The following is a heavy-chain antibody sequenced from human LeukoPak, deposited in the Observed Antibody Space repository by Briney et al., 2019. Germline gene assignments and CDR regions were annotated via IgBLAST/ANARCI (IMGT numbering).Heavy chain of an antibody. Sequence: SLPLSCAAPGFTFDDYAMHWVRHAAGKGLEWVGGISGNSCSIDYADSVEGRFTSSRDNAKNSLYLQMNSLRAEDTALYYCSKDFHSSGWQTYPNFDYGGQETLVSVSS. J-gene: IGHJ4*02. V-gene: IGHV3-9*01. D-gene: IGHD6-19*01. CDR2: ISGNSCSI. CDR1: GFTFDDYA. CDR3: SKDFHSSGWQTYPNFDY.